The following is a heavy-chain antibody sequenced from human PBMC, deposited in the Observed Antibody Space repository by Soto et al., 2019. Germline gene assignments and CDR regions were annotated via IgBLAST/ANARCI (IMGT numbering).Heavy chain of an antibody. CDR1: GGSFSAYY. CDR3: ARQRPTDGRWEFANYYGMDV. J-gene: IGHJ6*02. D-gene: IGHD1-26*01. V-gene: IGHV4-34*12. Sequence: SETLSLTCAVYGGSFSAYYWSWVRQPPGKGLEWIGGIIHSESTKYNPSLKSRVTISVDTSKNQFSLKLSSVTAADTAVYYCARQRPTDGRWEFANYYGMDVWGQGTPVTVSS. CDR2: IIHSEST.